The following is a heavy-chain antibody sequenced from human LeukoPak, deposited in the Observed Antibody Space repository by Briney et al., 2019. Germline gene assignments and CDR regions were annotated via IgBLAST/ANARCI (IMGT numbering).Heavy chain of an antibody. V-gene: IGHV4-59*08. D-gene: IGHD4-17*01. CDR3: ARHSRYGDFDY. CDR2: IYYSGST. Sequence: PSETLSLTCTVSGGSLSPYYWSWLRQPPGKGLEWIAYIYYSGSTSYNPSLKTQVTISVDMSKNQFSLKLSSVTAADTAVYYCARHSRYGDFDYWGQGTLLNVSS. CDR1: GGSLSPYY. J-gene: IGHJ4*02.